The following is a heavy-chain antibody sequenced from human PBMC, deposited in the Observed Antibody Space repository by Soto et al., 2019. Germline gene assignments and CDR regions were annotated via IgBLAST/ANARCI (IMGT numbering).Heavy chain of an antibody. CDR3: ARMYQLLSPVYMDV. V-gene: IGHV4-34*01. J-gene: IGHJ6*03. Sequence: SQTLSLTCAVYGGSFSGYYWSWIRQPPGKGLEWIGEINHSGSTNYNPSLKSRVTISVDTSKNQFSLKLSSVTAADTAVYYCARMYQLLSPVYMDVWGKGTTVTVSS. D-gene: IGHD2-2*01. CDR2: INHSGST. CDR1: GGSFSGYY.